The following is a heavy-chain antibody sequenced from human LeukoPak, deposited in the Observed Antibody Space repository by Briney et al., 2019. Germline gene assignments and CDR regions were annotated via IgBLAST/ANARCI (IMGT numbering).Heavy chain of an antibody. CDR3: ASLYSGSSNYFDY. CDR2: IYTSGST. D-gene: IGHD1-26*01. CDR1: GDSISSGSYY. J-gene: IGHJ4*02. V-gene: IGHV4-61*02. Sequence: PSQTLSLTCTVSGDSISSGSYYWSWIRQPAGKGLEWIGRIYTSGSTNYNPSLKSRVTISVDTSKNQFSLKLSSVTAADTAVYYCASLYSGSSNYFDYWGQGTLVTVSS.